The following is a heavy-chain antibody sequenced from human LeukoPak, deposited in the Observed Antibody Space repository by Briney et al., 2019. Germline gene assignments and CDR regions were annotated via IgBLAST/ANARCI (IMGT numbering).Heavy chain of an antibody. J-gene: IGHJ4*02. CDR2: IYHSGST. CDR1: GGSISSSNW. Sequence: PSGTLSLTCAVSGGSISSSNWWSWVRQPPGKGLAWIGEIYHSGSTNYNPSLKSRVTISVDKSKNQFSLKLSSLRSEDTAVYYCARAFDVVAALPFDYWGQGTLVTVSS. D-gene: IGHD2-21*01. CDR3: ARAFDVVAALPFDY. V-gene: IGHV4-4*02.